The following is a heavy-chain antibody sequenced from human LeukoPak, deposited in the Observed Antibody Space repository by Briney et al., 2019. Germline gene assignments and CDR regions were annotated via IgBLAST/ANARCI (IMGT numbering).Heavy chain of an antibody. Sequence: GGSLRLSCAASGFTFRSYGITWVRQAPGKGLEWVSDTSGANTYYADSVQGRFSISRDYSKNTVYLQMDSLRADVTDVYKCAIRGPAIPPQFWGQGTLVTVSS. CDR3: AIRGPAIPPQF. J-gene: IGHJ4*02. CDR1: GFTFRSYG. CDR2: TSGANT. D-gene: IGHD5-18*01. V-gene: IGHV3-23*01.